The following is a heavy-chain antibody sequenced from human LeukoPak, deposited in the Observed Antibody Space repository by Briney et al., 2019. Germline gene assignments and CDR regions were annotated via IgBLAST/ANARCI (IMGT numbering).Heavy chain of an antibody. V-gene: IGHV4-39*01. CDR1: GGSISSSSYY. CDR3: AGNVDIVATIYWYFDL. Sequence: SETLSLTCTVSGGSISSSSYYWGWIRQPPGKGLEWIGSIYYSESTYYNPSLKSRVTISVDTSKNQFSLKLSSVTAADTAVYYCAGNVDIVATIYWYFDLWGRGTLVTVSS. J-gene: IGHJ2*01. CDR2: IYYSEST. D-gene: IGHD5-12*01.